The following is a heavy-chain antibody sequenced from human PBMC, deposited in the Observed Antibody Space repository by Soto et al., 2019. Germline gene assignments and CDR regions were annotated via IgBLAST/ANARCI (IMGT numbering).Heavy chain of an antibody. V-gene: IGHV1-69*13. CDR2: IIPIFGTA. Sequence: GASVKVSCKASGGTFSSYAISWVRQAPGQGLEWMGGIIPIFGTANYAQKFQGRVTITADESTSTAYMELSSLRSEDMAVYYCARLITGTMYWFDPWGQGTLVTVSS. CDR1: GGTFSSYA. CDR3: ARLITGTMYWFDP. J-gene: IGHJ5*02. D-gene: IGHD1-7*01.